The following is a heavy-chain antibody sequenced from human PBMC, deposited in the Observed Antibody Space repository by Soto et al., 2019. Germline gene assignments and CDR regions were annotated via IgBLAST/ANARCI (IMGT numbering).Heavy chain of an antibody. CDR1: GYSFTSYW. Sequence: PVESLKISCKGSGYSFTSYWIGWVRQMPGKGLEWMGIIYPGDSDTRYSPSFQGQVTISADKSISTAYLQWRSLKASDTAMYYCARGIGITIFGVVTSRDALDIWGQGTMVTVSS. CDR3: ARGIGITIFGVVTSRDALDI. D-gene: IGHD3-3*01. J-gene: IGHJ3*02. V-gene: IGHV5-51*01. CDR2: IYPGDSDT.